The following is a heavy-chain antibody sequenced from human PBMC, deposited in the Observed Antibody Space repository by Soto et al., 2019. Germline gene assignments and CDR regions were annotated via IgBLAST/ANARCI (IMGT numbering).Heavy chain of an antibody. CDR1: GFTFNSHV. CDR3: AKDLGGVLRGLMVS. Sequence: GGSLRLSCAASGFTFNSHVMHWVRQAPGKGLEWVSIISGGGGTTSYADSVKGRFTISRDNSKNTLYLEMNSLRADDTAVYYCAKDLGGVLRGLMVSCGQGTLVTVSS. CDR2: ISGGGGTT. D-gene: IGHD3-10*01. V-gene: IGHV3-23*01. J-gene: IGHJ5*02.